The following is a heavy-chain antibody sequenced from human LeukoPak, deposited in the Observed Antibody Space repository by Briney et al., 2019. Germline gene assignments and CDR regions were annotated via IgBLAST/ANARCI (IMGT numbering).Heavy chain of an antibody. D-gene: IGHD3-22*01. CDR2: IHYSGST. Sequence: SETLSLTCTVSGGSINSYYWSWIRQPPGKGLQWIGCIHYSGSTNYNPSLKSRVTISVDTSKNQFSLKLSSVTAAYTAVYYCARKGGYYDSSGYDYFDYWGQGTLVTVSS. J-gene: IGHJ4*02. CDR3: ARKGGYYDSSGYDYFDY. CDR1: GGSINSYY. V-gene: IGHV4-59*01.